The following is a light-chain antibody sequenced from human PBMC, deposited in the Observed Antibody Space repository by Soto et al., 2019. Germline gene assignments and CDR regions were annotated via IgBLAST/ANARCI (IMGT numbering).Light chain of an antibody. CDR1: QSVLYSSNNKNY. CDR2: WAS. V-gene: IGKV4-1*01. CDR3: QQYYSPPFT. Sequence: DIVMTQSPDSLAVSMGERATINCKSSQSVLYSSNNKNYLAWYQQKPGQPPKLLIYWASSRESGVPDRFSGSGSGTDFTLTISSLQAEDVAVYYYQQYYSPPFTFGGGTKVEIK. J-gene: IGKJ4*01.